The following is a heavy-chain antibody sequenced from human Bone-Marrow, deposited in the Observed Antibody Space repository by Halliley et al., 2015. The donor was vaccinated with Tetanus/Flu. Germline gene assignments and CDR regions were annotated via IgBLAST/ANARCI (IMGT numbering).Heavy chain of an antibody. J-gene: IGHJ6*02. V-gene: IGHV3-30*18. CDR2: ISYEGSRK. D-gene: IGHD2-15*01. Sequence: ISYEGSRKFYRDSVKGRFTISRDNSKNTLYLQMNSLRAEDTAVYYCAKDRQEIVGAFYGLDVWGQGTTVTVSS. CDR3: AKDRQEIVGAFYGLDV.